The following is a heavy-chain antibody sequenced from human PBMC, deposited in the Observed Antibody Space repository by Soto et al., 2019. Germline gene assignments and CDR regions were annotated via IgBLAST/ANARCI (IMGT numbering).Heavy chain of an antibody. CDR1: GGSFSGYY. V-gene: IGHV4-34*01. Sequence: SETLSLTCAVYGGSFSGYYWSWIRQPPGKGLEWIGEINHSGSTNYNPSLKSRVTISVDTSKNQFSLKLSSVTAADTAVYYFARVWPSYGSGGYRMGYYYYGMDVWGQGTTVT. CDR3: ARVWPSYGSGGYRMGYYYYGMDV. CDR2: INHSGST. J-gene: IGHJ6*02. D-gene: IGHD3-10*01.